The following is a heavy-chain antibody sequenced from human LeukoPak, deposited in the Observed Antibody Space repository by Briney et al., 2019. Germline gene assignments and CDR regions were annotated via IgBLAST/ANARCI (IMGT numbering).Heavy chain of an antibody. Sequence: SETLSLTCTVSRGSISNYWWSWIRQAAGKGLEWIGRVYPSGTTHYNPSLQSRVTLSVDTSKNQFSLKLSSLTAADTAVYYCARDAGGYEDYWGQGTLVTDSS. J-gene: IGHJ4*02. V-gene: IGHV4-4*07. CDR3: ARDAGGYEDY. D-gene: IGHD5-12*01. CDR1: RGSISNYW. CDR2: VYPSGTT.